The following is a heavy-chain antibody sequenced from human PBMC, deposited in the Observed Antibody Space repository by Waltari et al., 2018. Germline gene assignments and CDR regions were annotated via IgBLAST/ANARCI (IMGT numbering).Heavy chain of an antibody. CDR1: GDTFNKYA. J-gene: IGHJ3*01. CDR2: IVPSLRLT. V-gene: IGHV1-69*04. Sequence: QVQVVQSGTEVKKPGSSVRVSCKVSGDTFNKYAISWVRQAPGQGLAWMGKIVPSLRLTNFSQKFRDRVTLTATTSTTTAFMDLTDLTSEDTAVYYCALSPQQLLAFDFWGQGTMVTVSS. D-gene: IGHD6-13*01. CDR3: ALSPQQLLAFDF.